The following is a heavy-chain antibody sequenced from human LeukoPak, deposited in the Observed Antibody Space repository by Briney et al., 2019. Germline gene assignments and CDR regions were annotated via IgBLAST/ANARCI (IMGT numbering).Heavy chain of an antibody. D-gene: IGHD3-10*01. CDR1: GFTFSSYG. Sequence: PGRSLRLSCAASGFTFSSYGMHWVRQAPGKGLEWVAVISYDGSNKYYADSVKGRFTISRDNSKNTLYLQMNSLRAEDTAVYYCVKDPRVRGVIIKGYYWGQGTLVTVSS. CDR3: VKDPRVRGVIIKGYY. CDR2: ISYDGSNK. J-gene: IGHJ4*02. V-gene: IGHV3-30*18.